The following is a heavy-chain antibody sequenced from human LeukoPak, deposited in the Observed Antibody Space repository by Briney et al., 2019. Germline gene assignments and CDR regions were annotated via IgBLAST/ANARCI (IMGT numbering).Heavy chain of an antibody. CDR1: GYSISSGYY. D-gene: IGHD2-15*01. Sequence: SETLSLTCAVSGYSISSGYYWGWIRQPPGKGLEWIGSIYHSGSTYYNPSLKSRVTISVDTSKNQFSLKLSSVTAADTAVYYCARQACSGGSCYYHYYYYMDGWGKGTTVTVSS. CDR3: ARQACSGGSCYYHYYYYMDG. J-gene: IGHJ6*03. V-gene: IGHV4-38-2*01. CDR2: IYHSGST.